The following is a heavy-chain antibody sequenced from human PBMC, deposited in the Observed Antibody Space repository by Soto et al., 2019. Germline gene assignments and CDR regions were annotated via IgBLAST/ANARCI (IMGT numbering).Heavy chain of an antibody. V-gene: IGHV3-9*01. CDR3: AKGGQLLSEGGGY. D-gene: IGHD2-2*01. CDR2: ISWNSGSI. CDR1: GFTFDDYA. Sequence: EVQLVESGGGLVQPGRSLRLSCAASGFTFDDYAMHWVRQAPGKGLEWVSGISWNSGSIGYADSVKGRFTISRDNAKNSLYLQMNSLRDEDPALYYCAKGGQLLSEGGGYWGQGTLVTVSS. J-gene: IGHJ4*02.